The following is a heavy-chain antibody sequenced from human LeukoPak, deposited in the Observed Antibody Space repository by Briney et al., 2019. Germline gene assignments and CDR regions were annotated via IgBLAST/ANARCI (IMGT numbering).Heavy chain of an antibody. V-gene: IGHV4-38-2*01. D-gene: IGHD6-6*01. CDR3: VRHVSPGDQLVRSYFDN. J-gene: IGHJ4*02. Sequence: PSEXLSLTCAVSGYSISSGYYWGWIRQPPGKREEWIGSFYHGGRTHYNPSLRRRVTLSVDTSKNQFSLKLSSVTAADTAVYYCVRHVSPGDQLVRSYFDNWGQGTLVTVSS. CDR1: GYSISSGYY. CDR2: FYHGGRT.